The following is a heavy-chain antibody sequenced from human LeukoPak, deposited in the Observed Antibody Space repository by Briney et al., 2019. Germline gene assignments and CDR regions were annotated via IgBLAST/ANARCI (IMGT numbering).Heavy chain of an antibody. J-gene: IGHJ5*02. Sequence: ASVKVSCTASGYTFTSYYMHWVRQAPGQGLEWMGIINPSGGSTSYAQKFQGRVTMTRDTSTSTVYMELSSLRSEDTAVYYCARAYCSGGSCPNWFDPWGQGTLVTVSS. CDR2: INPSGGST. D-gene: IGHD2-15*01. CDR3: ARAYCSGGSCPNWFDP. V-gene: IGHV1-46*01. CDR1: GYTFTSYY.